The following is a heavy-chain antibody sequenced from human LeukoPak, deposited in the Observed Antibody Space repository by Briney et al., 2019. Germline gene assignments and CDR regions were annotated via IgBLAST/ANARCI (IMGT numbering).Heavy chain of an antibody. V-gene: IGHV4-59*12. CDR1: GGSISSYY. Sequence: SETLSLTCTVSGGSISSYYWSWIRQPPGKGLEWIGYIYYSGSTNYNPSLKSRVTISVDTSKNQFSLKVSSVTAADTAVYHCARRKDYGDYTTFDYWGQGTLVTVSS. J-gene: IGHJ4*02. CDR3: ARRKDYGDYTTFDY. CDR2: IYYSGST. D-gene: IGHD4-17*01.